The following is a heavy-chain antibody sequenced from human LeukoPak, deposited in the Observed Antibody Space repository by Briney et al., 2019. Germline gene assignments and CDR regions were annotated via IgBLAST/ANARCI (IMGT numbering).Heavy chain of an antibody. V-gene: IGHV1-18*01. CDR2: ISAYNGNT. CDR3: ARSVGYSGYGIDY. Sequence: ASVKVSCKASGYTFTSYGISWVRQAPGQGLEWMGWISAYNGNTKYAQKVQGRVTITADDSTSTAYMELSSLRSEDTAVYYCARSVGYSGYGIDYWGQGTLVTVSS. CDR1: GYTFTSYG. D-gene: IGHD5-12*01. J-gene: IGHJ4*02.